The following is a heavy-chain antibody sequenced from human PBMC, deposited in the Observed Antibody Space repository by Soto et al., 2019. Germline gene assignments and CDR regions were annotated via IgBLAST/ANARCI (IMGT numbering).Heavy chain of an antibody. D-gene: IGHD3-10*01. J-gene: IGHJ4*02. CDR1: GGSMSEYV. V-gene: IGHV4-59*01. CDR2: IYYLGST. Sequence: EPLARPCSVFGGSMSEYVWSWIRQSPGKGLEWSGYIYYLGSTDYNPSLRSRVTISVDRSKRQFSMRLTSVTAADTAVYYCARDGYDGAGSPYPAYWGPGTQVTVSS. CDR3: ARDGYDGAGSPYPAY.